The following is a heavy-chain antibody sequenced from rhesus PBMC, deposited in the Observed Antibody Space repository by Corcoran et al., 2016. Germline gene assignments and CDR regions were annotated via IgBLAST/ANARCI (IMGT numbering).Heavy chain of an antibody. CDR3: VGGSVYGGSLHF. Sequence: QVQLQESGPGLVKPSETLSLTCAVSGVSIDDKNDWTWLRQSPGKGLEWIGYIFGGAGTTNLHPVLKHGVTISKEPAQKQFFRELKLVAGADTANYFLVGGSVYGGSLHFRGQGVLVTVSS. CDR1: GVSIDDKND. J-gene: IGHJ4*01. D-gene: IGHD6-25*01. CDR2: IFGGAGTT. V-gene: IGHV4-76*01.